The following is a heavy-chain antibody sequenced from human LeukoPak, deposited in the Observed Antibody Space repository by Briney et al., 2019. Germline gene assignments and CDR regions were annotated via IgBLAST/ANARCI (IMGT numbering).Heavy chain of an antibody. CDR3: ATYRQVLLPFES. Sequence: GGSLRLSCAASGFTFSSYAMSWVRQAPGKGLEWVSGISGSGGSTYYADSVKGRFTISRDNSKNTLYLRMNSLRAEDTAIYYCATYRQVLLPFESWGQGTLVTVSS. CDR1: GFTFSSYA. D-gene: IGHD2-8*02. J-gene: IGHJ4*02. V-gene: IGHV3-23*01. CDR2: ISGSGGST.